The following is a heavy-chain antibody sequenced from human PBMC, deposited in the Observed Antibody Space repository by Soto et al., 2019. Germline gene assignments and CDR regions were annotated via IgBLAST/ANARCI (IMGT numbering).Heavy chain of an antibody. J-gene: IGHJ5*02. CDR3: ARDGYSSSWYLGWFDP. D-gene: IGHD6-13*01. CDR1: GGSISSGGYY. V-gene: IGHV4-31*03. CDR2: IYYSGST. Sequence: QVQLQESGPGLVKPSQTLSLTCTVSGGSISSGGYYWSWIRQHPGKGLEWIGYIYYSGSTYYNPYLKSRVTISVDTSKNQFSLKLSSVTAADTAVYYCARDGYSSSWYLGWFDPWGQGTLVTVSS.